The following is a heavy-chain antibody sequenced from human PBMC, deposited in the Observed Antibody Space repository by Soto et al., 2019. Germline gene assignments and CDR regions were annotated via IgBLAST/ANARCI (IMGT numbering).Heavy chain of an antibody. Sequence: PGGSLRLSCSASGFTFTSYAMSWVRQAPGKGLEWVSAISAGGGSTYYADSVKGRFTISRDNSKNTVCLQMNNLSAEDTAIYYCATYNRHFNYWGQGT. CDR3: ATYNRHFNY. J-gene: IGHJ4*02. CDR2: ISAGGGST. D-gene: IGHD3-10*01. CDR1: GFTFTSYA. V-gene: IGHV3-23*01.